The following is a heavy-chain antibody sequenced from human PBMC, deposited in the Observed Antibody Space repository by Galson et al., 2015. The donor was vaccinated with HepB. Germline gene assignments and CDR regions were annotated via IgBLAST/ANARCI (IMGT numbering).Heavy chain of an antibody. CDR3: AREPHDYGGNSAPELFNKYNEPNEWDY. J-gene: IGHJ4*02. V-gene: IGHV3-21*01. D-gene: IGHD4-23*01. Sequence: SLRLSCAASGFTFSSYSMNWVRQAPGKGLEWVSSISSSSSYIYYADSVKGRFTISRDNAKNSLYLQMNSLRAEDTAVYYCAREPHDYGGNSAPELFNKYNEPNEWDYWGQGTLVTVSS. CDR1: GFTFSSYS. CDR2: ISSSSSYI.